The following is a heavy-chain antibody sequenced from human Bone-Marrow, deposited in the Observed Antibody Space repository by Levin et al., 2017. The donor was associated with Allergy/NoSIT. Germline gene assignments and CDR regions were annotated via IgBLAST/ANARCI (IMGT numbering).Heavy chain of an antibody. J-gene: IGHJ6*02. D-gene: IGHD3-10*01. V-gene: IGHV3-30*18. CDR2: ISFDEKNA. CDR3: AKEGAAYYYRSSFPGINA. Sequence: QPGGSLRLSCVVSGFDMSGFSLESYAMHWVRQAPGKGLEWVAVISFDEKNAEYGDAVQGRFTISRDKSKSIVYLHMNRLRREDTAVYYCAKEGAAYYYRSSFPGINAWGQGTTVIVSS. CDR1: GFDMSGFSLESYA.